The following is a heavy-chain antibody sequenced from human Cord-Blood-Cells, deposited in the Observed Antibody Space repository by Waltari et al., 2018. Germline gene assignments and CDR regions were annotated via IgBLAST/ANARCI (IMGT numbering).Heavy chain of an antibody. CDR1: GYTFPGYY. V-gene: IGHV1-2*02. D-gene: IGHD6-13*01. CDR2: INPNSGGT. Sequence: QVQLVQSGAEVKQPGASVKVSCKASGYTFPGYYMPWVRPPPGQGLEWMGWINPNSGGTNYAQKFQGRVTMTRDTSISTAYMELSRLRSDDTAVYYCARDRSGGAAAGRLDYWGQGTLVTVSS. CDR3: ARDRSGGAAAGRLDY. J-gene: IGHJ4*02.